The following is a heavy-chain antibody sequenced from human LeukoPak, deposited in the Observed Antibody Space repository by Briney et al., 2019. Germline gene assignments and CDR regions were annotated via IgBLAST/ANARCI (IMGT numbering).Heavy chain of an antibody. D-gene: IGHD2/OR15-2a*01. CDR1: GFTFSSYS. CDR2: IKQDGSEK. Sequence: AGGSLRLSCAASGFTFSSYSMNWVRQAPGKGLEWVANIKQDGSEKYYVDSVKGRFTISRDNAKNSLYLQMNSLRAEDTAVYYCARAGNTRFDYWGQGTLVTVSS. CDR3: ARAGNTRFDY. J-gene: IGHJ4*02. V-gene: IGHV3-7*03.